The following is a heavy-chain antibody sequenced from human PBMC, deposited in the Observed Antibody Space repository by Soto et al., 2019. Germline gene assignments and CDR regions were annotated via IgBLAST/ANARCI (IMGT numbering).Heavy chain of an antibody. CDR3: AREGPYGDYPFDY. J-gene: IGHJ4*02. CDR2: INPNSGGT. V-gene: IGHV1-2*04. CDR1: GYTFTGYY. D-gene: IGHD4-17*01. Sequence: GASVKVSCKASGYTFTGYYMHWVRQAPGQGLEWMGWINPNSGGTNYAQKFQGWVTMTRDTSTSTAYMELSSLRSEDTAVYYCAREGPYGDYPFDYWGQGTLVTVSS.